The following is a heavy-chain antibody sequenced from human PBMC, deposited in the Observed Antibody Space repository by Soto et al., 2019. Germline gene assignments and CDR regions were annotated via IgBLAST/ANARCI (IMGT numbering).Heavy chain of an antibody. D-gene: IGHD3-10*01. J-gene: IGHJ4*02. CDR1: GGSINNSSIY. V-gene: IGHV4-39*01. CDR2: IYYSGSA. CDR3: ARRPLVRGIIPYYFDS. Sequence: QLQLQESGPGLVKPSETLSLTCTVSGGSINNSSIYWGWVRQPPGKRLEWIGSIYYSGSAYYNPSLKSRLTISVDTSKNQFSLNLSSVTAADTAVYFCARRPLVRGIIPYYFDSWGQGTLVTVSS.